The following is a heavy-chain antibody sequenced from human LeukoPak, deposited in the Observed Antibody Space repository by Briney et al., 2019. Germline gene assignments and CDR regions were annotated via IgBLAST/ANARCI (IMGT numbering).Heavy chain of an antibody. Sequence: PSETLSLTCAVYGGSFSGYYWSWIRQPPGKGLEWIGEINHSGSTNYNPSLKSRVTISVDTSKNQFSLKLSSVTAADTAVYYCARCRCSYYYGSGSYDYWGQGTLVTVSS. J-gene: IGHJ4*02. V-gene: IGHV4-34*01. CDR1: GGSFSGYY. CDR3: ARCRCSYYYGSGSYDY. CDR2: INHSGST. D-gene: IGHD3-10*01.